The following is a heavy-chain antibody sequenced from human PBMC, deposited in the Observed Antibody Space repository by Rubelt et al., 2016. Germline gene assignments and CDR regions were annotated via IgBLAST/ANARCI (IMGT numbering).Heavy chain of an antibody. CDR2: INPGNGNI. CDR3: AREVAGPPGLLDY. CDR1: GYTFTRYG. Sequence: QVQLVQSGTEVKKPGASVKVSCKASGYTFTRYGISWVRQAPGQGLEWMAWINPGNGNIKYSQKFQARVTITRDTSASTAYMGLSSLGSEDTAVYYCAREVAGPPGLLDYWGQGTLVTVSS. V-gene: IGHV1-18*01. J-gene: IGHJ4*02. D-gene: IGHD6-19*01.